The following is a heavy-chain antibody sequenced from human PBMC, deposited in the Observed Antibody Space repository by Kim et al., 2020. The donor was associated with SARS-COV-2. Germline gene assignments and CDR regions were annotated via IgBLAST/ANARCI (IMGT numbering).Heavy chain of an antibody. Sequence: GGSLRLSCAASGFTFSSYAMHWVRQAPGKGLEWVAVISYDGSNKYYADSVKGRFTISRDNSKNTLYLQMNSLRAEDTAVYYCARGAYYDFWSGYYTSYYYYYGMDVWGQGATVTVS. V-gene: IGHV3-30-3*01. CDR2: ISYDGSNK. CDR3: ARGAYYDFWSGYYTSYYYYYGMDV. CDR1: GFTFSSYA. D-gene: IGHD3-3*01. J-gene: IGHJ6*02.